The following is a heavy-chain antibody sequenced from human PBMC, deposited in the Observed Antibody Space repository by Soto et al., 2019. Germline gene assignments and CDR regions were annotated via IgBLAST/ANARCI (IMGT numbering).Heavy chain of an antibody. CDR1: GASVSSDNYD. V-gene: IGHV4-61*01. CDR3: ARAPPGVTTTYYYGLDV. J-gene: IGHJ6*02. CDR2: VYNIGTT. Sequence: PAVTLSLPGPVPGASVSSDNYDWSSMRQRPGKGLEWIGYVYNIGTTNYNPSFKSRVTISGDTSKNQFSLRLTSVTAAETAVYYCARAPPGVTTTYYYGLDVWGQGTTVTVSS. D-gene: IGHD4-17*01.